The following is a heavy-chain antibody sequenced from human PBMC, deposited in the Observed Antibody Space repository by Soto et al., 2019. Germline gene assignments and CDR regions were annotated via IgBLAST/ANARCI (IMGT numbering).Heavy chain of an antibody. CDR1: GFSLSTSGMC. D-gene: IGHD3-9*01. J-gene: IGHJ4*02. CDR2: IDWDDDK. Sequence: SGPTLVNPTQTLTLTCTFSGFSLSTSGMCVSWIRQPPGKALEWLARIDWDDDKYYSTSLKTRLTISRDTSKNQVVLTMTNMDPVDTATYYCARMGQYYDILTGYWSGYYFDYWGQGTLVTVSS. CDR3: ARMGQYYDILTGYWSGYYFDY. V-gene: IGHV2-70*11.